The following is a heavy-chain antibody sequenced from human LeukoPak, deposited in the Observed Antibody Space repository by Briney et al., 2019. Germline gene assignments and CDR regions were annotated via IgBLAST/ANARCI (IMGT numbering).Heavy chain of an antibody. V-gene: IGHV2-5*02. Sequence: SGPTLVNPTQTLTLTCTFSGFSLSLSGVGVAWIRQPPGEALEWLALIYWDDDKRYSPSLKGRLSITKDTSKNQVVLTMTNMDPVDTATYYCAFDNGALSYWGQGTLVTVSS. D-gene: IGHD4-17*01. CDR1: GFSLSLSGVG. J-gene: IGHJ4*02. CDR2: IYWDDDK. CDR3: AFDNGALSY.